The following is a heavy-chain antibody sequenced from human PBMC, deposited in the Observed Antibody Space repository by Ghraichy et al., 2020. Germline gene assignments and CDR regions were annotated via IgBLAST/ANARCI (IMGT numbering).Heavy chain of an antibody. V-gene: IGHV1-2*02. D-gene: IGHD6-6*01. Sequence: ASVKVSCKASGYTFTGYYMHWVRQAPGQGLEWMGWINPNSGGTNYAQKFQGRVTMTRDTSISTAYMELSRLRSDDTAVYYCARDATRRGQAAKGAFDIWGQGTMVTVSS. CDR1: GYTFTGYY. CDR3: ARDATRRGQAAKGAFDI. CDR2: INPNSGGT. J-gene: IGHJ3*02.